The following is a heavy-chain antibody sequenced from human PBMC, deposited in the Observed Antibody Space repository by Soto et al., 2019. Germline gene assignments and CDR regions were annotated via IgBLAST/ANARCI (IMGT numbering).Heavy chain of an antibody. V-gene: IGHV1-18*01. CDR3: ARGTKNLYYGGGDRVGNDY. CDR1: GYTFTAYG. J-gene: IGHJ4*02. Sequence: QVQLVQSGPEVKKPGASVKVSCKASGYTFTAYGITWVRQVPGQGLEWMGWISAYNGNTNYAQKLQGRVTMTTDTSTSTAYMELRSLRSDDTAVYYCARGTKNLYYGGGDRVGNDYWGQGTLVTVSS. D-gene: IGHD3-16*01. CDR2: ISAYNGNT.